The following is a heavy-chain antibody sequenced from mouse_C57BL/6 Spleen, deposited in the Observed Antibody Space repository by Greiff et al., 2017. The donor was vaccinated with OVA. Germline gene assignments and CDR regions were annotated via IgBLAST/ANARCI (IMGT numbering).Heavy chain of an antibody. CDR2: INPNNGGT. D-gene: IGHD1-1*01. J-gene: IGHJ3*01. CDR3: ARGVGSSFAY. V-gene: IGHV1-26*01. CDR1: GYTFTDYY. Sequence: VQLQQSGPELVKPGASVKISCKASGYTFTDYYMNWVKQSHGKSLEWIGDINPNNGGTSYNQKFKGKATLTVDKSSSTAYMELRSLTSEDSAVYYCARGVGSSFAYWGQGTLVTVSA.